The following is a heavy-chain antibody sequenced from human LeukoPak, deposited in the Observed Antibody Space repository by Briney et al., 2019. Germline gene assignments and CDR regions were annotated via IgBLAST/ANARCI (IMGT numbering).Heavy chain of an antibody. Sequence: PSETLSLTCTVSGGSISSYYWSWIRQPAGKGLEWIGRIYTSGSTNYNPSLKSRVTMSVDTSKNQFSLKLSSVTAADTAVYYCARDFNRSPYYYMDVWGKGTTVTVSS. V-gene: IGHV4-4*07. CDR1: GGSISSYY. CDR3: ARDFNRSPYYYMDV. J-gene: IGHJ6*03. D-gene: IGHD2/OR15-2a*01. CDR2: IYTSGST.